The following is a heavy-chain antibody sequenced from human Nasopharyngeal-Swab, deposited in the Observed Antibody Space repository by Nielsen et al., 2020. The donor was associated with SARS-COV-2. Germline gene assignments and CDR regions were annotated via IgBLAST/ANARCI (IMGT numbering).Heavy chain of an antibody. CDR1: GFTFSSYW. J-gene: IGHJ6*02. CDR2: INPDGSYT. D-gene: IGHD3-3*01. Sequence: GESLKISCAASGFTFSSYWMHWVRQAPGQGLVWVSRINPDGSYTNYADSADSVQGRLTISRDNAKNSLYLQMNSLRAEDTAVYYCARDGLDYDFWSAYFMDVWGQGTTVTVSS. CDR3: ARDGLDYDFWSAYFMDV. V-gene: IGHV3-74*01.